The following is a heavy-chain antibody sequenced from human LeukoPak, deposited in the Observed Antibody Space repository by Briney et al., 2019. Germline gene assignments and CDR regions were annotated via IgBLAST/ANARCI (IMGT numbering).Heavy chain of an antibody. J-gene: IGHJ6*02. D-gene: IGHD5-12*01. Sequence: SETLSLTCAAYGGSFSGYYWSWIRQPPGKGLEWIGEINHSGSTNYNPSLKSRVTISVDTSKNQFSLKLSSVTAADTAVYYCARVGGYSGYDLPNYYYYGMDVWGQGTTVTVSS. CDR3: ARVGGYSGYDLPNYYYYGMDV. V-gene: IGHV4-34*01. CDR1: GGSFSGYY. CDR2: INHSGST.